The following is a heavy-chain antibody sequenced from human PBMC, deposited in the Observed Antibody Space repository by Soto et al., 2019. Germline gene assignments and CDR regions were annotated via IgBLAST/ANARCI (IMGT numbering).Heavy chain of an antibody. Sequence: GGSLRLSCAASGFTFSNAWMSWVRQAPGKGLEWVGRIKSKTDGGTTDYAAPVKGRFTISRDDSKNTLYLQMNSLKTEDTAVYYCTTDQIEVAGPPPSYYYYGMDVWGQGTTVTVSS. V-gene: IGHV3-15*01. CDR1: GFTFSNAW. D-gene: IGHD6-19*01. CDR3: TTDQIEVAGPPPSYYYYGMDV. J-gene: IGHJ6*02. CDR2: IKSKTDGGTT.